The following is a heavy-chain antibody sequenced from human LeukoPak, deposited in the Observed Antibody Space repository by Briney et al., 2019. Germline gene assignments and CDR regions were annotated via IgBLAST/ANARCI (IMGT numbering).Heavy chain of an antibody. CDR3: ARGWTLKTPLGRVAGTSSRRGRYFDY. CDR2: ISSSGSTI. D-gene: IGHD6-19*01. CDR1: GFTFSSYE. Sequence: GGSLRLSCAASGFTFSSYEMNWVRQAPGKGLEWVSYISSSGSTIYYADSVKGRFTISRDNAKNSLYLQMNSLRADDTAVYYCARGWTLKTPLGRVAGTSSRRGRYFDYWGQGNLVTVSS. V-gene: IGHV3-48*03. J-gene: IGHJ4*01.